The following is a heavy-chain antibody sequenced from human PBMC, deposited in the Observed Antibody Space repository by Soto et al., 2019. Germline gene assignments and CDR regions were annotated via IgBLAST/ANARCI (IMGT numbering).Heavy chain of an antibody. Sequence: ASVKVSCKASGYTFTSYAMHWVRQAPGQRLEWMGWINAGNGNTKYSQKFQGRVTITRDTSASTAYMELSSLRSEDTAVYYCARVDIVVVPAANAYYYYMDVWGKGTTVTVSS. V-gene: IGHV1-3*01. J-gene: IGHJ6*03. D-gene: IGHD2-2*03. CDR2: INAGNGNT. CDR1: GYTFTSYA. CDR3: ARVDIVVVPAANAYYYYMDV.